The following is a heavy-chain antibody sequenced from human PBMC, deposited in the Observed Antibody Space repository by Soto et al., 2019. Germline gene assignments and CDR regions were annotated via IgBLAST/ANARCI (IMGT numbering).Heavy chain of an antibody. CDR2: ISYSGST. D-gene: IGHD3-16*01. CDR1: GGSSSGYY. Sequence: QVQLQESGPGLVKPSETLSLSCTVSGGSSSGYYWSWIRQPPGKGLEWIGYISYSGSTNYNPSLKSRATISVDTSKNKFSLKLSSVPAADTAVYYCARAWGGNVFDYWGQGTLVTVSS. CDR3: ARAWGGNVFDY. V-gene: IGHV4-59*08. J-gene: IGHJ4*02.